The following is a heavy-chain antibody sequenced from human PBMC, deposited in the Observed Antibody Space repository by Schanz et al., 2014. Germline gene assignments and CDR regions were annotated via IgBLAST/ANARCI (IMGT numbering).Heavy chain of an antibody. J-gene: IGHJ5*01. Sequence: EVQLVESGGGLVQPGGSLRLSCAAPGFTLSNYAMHWVRQTPDKGLEWVSGLSANGDSTFYSSSVKGRFTISRDNSKNTVHLQMNSLRAEDTAVYYCAKQHIVRGVIYLNWFDSWGQGTLVTVSS. D-gene: IGHD3-10*01. V-gene: IGHV3-64*01. CDR3: AKQHIVRGVIYLNWFDS. CDR1: GFTLSNYA. CDR2: LSANGDST.